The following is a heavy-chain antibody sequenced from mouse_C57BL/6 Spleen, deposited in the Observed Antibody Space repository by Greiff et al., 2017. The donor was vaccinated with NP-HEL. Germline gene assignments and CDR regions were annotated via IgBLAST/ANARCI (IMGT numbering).Heavy chain of an antibody. Sequence: ESGAELVRPGTSVKVSCKASGYAFTNYLIEWVKQRPGQGLEWIGVINPGSGGTNYNEKFKGKATLTADKSSSTAYMQLSSLTSEDSAVYFCAGYYGNYRYFDYWGQGTTLTVSS. CDR2: INPGSGGT. CDR3: AGYYGNYRYFDY. D-gene: IGHD2-1*01. V-gene: IGHV1-54*01. CDR1: GYAFTNYL. J-gene: IGHJ2*01.